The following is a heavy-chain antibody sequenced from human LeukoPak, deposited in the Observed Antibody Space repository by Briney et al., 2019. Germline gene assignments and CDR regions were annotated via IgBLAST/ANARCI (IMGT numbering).Heavy chain of an antibody. CDR1: GGSISTYF. Sequence: WETLSLTCAVSGGSISTYFWTWIRQPPGKGLEWIGYIHYSGSTNYNPSLKSRVTISVDTSKNHFSLKLSSVTAADTAVYYCAREEGGTYDFWGQGTLGTVSS. CDR3: AREEGGTYDF. V-gene: IGHV4-59*01. J-gene: IGHJ4*02. D-gene: IGHD3-16*01. CDR2: IHYSGST.